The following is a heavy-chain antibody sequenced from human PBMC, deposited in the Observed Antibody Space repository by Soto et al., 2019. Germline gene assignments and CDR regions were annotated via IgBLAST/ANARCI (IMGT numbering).Heavy chain of an antibody. Sequence: GASVKVSCKVSGYTLTELSMHWVRQAPGKGLEWMGGFDPEDGETIYAQKFQGRVTMTEDTSTDTAYMELSSLRSEDTAVYYCATWPGYCTNGVCYKRYYFDYWGQGTLVTLSS. CDR3: ATWPGYCTNGVCYKRYYFDY. D-gene: IGHD2-8*01. J-gene: IGHJ4*02. CDR2: FDPEDGET. CDR1: GYTLTELS. V-gene: IGHV1-24*01.